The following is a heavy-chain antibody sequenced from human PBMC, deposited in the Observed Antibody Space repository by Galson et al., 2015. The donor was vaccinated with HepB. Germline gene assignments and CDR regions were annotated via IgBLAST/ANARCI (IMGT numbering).Heavy chain of an antibody. CDR2: ISSSSSYI. Sequence: SLRLSCAASGFTFSSYSMNWVRQAPGKGLEWVSSISSSSSYIYYADSVKGRFTISRDNAKNSLYLQMNSLRAEDTAVYYCAREKGRELRKYWFDPWGQGTLVTVSS. D-gene: IGHD1-26*01. CDR1: GFTFSSYS. CDR3: AREKGRELRKYWFDP. V-gene: IGHV3-21*01. J-gene: IGHJ5*02.